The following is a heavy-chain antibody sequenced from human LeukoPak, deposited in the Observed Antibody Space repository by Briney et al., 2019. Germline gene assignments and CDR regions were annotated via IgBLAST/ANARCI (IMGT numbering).Heavy chain of an antibody. J-gene: IGHJ4*02. D-gene: IGHD4-11*01. CDR1: GFTFSNYG. V-gene: IGHV3-48*01. CDR2: ISSISSTI. CDR3: ARDGASYSNYEGNFDY. Sequence: GGSLRLSCAASGFTFSNYGINWVRQAPGKGLEWISYISSISSTIHYSDSVKGRFTISRDNAKNSLYLQMNSLRAEDTAVYYCARDGASYSNYEGNFDYWGQGTLVTVSS.